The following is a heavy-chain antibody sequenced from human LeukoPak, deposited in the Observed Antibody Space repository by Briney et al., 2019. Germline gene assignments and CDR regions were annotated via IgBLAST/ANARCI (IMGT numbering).Heavy chain of an antibody. V-gene: IGHV3-72*01. CDR1: GFTFSDQY. CDR2: IGNKASRYST. CDR3: TRGYSGRSVYAFDI. J-gene: IGHJ3*02. D-gene: IGHD1-26*01. Sequence: PGGSLRLSCAGFGFTFSDQYMDWVRQAPGKGLQWVGRIGNKASRYSTEYAASVKGRFTISRDDSKNSLYLQMNSLKTEDTALYYSTRGYSGRSVYAFDIWGQGTMITVSS.